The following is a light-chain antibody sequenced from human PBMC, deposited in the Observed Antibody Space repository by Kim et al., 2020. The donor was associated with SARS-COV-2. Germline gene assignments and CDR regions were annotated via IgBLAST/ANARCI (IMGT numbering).Light chain of an antibody. V-gene: IGKV1-17*03. CDR1: QGISNY. J-gene: IGKJ1*01. CDR2: VAS. CDR3: LQHNDYPRT. Sequence: DIQMTQSPSATSASVGDRVTITCRASQGISNYLAWFQQKPGKVPKRLIYVASSLQSGVPSRFSGSGSGTELSLTISSLQPEDFATYCCLQHNDYPRTFGQGTKVDIK.